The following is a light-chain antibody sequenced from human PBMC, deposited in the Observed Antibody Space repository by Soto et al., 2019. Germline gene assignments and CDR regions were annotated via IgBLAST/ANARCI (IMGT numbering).Light chain of an antibody. J-gene: IGKJ3*01. V-gene: IGKV1-27*01. CDR2: AAS. CDR3: QKYNSAPPFT. Sequence: DIQMTQSPSSLSASVGDRVTVTCRASQGISNYLAWYQQKPGTVPKLLIYAASTLQSGVPSRFSGSGSGTDFTLTISSLQAEDVATYYCQKYNSAPPFTFGPGTKVDI. CDR1: QGISNY.